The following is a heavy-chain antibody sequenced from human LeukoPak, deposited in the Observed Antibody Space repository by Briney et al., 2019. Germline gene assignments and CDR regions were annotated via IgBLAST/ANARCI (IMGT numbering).Heavy chain of an antibody. J-gene: IGHJ4*02. CDR2: IKQDGSEK. CDR1: GFTFSSYW. CDR3: ARISRTGEIDY. V-gene: IGHV3-7*01. D-gene: IGHD1-1*01. Sequence: GGSLRLSCAASGFTFSSYWTSWVRQAPGKGLEWVANIKQDGSEKYYVDSVKGRFTISRDNAKNSLYLQMNSLRAEDTAVYYCARISRTGEIDYWGQGTLVTVSS.